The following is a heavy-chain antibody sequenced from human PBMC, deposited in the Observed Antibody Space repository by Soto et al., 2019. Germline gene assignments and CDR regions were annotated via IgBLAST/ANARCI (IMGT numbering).Heavy chain of an antibody. Sequence: GGSLRLSCAASGFTFSTHAMHWVRQAPGKGLECVAIVSFDGSNKYYADSVKGRFTISRDNSKNTLYLPMSGLTPGDTAFYSCARDQSGIPRAGGGRNYCWDQRSLVTVSS. CDR3: ARDQSGIPRAGGGRNYC. J-gene: IGHJ4*02. D-gene: IGHD6-13*01. CDR1: GFTFSTHA. CDR2: VSFDGSNK. V-gene: IGHV3-30-3*01.